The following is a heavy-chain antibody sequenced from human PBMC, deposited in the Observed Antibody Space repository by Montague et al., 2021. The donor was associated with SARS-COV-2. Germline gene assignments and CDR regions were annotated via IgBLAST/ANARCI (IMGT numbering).Heavy chain of an antibody. CDR1: GFIFDDYG. D-gene: IGHD5-18*01. J-gene: IGHJ4*02. CDR3: VRGYNYGPFDY. CDR2: ITRNGDST. V-gene: IGHV3-20*04. Sequence: SLRLSCAASGFIFDDYGMSWVRQDPGKGLEWVSGITRNGDSTSHADSVKGRFTISRDNAKNSLSLQMNSLRAEDTAFYYCVRGYNYGPFDYWGQGILVTVSS.